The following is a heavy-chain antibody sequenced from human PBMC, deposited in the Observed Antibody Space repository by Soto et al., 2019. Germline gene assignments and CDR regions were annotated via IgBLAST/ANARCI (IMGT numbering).Heavy chain of an antibody. CDR1: ELTFSSDA. J-gene: IGHJ4*02. Sequence: EVQLLESGGGLVQPGGSLRLSCAASELTFSSDAMTWVRHAPGKGLEWVSVISGTGDSTYYADSVKGRFTISRDNSKNTLYLQMNSLRAEDTAVYFCAGSSGWYAKIDYWGQGTLVTVSS. CDR3: AGSSGWYAKIDY. CDR2: ISGTGDST. D-gene: IGHD6-19*01. V-gene: IGHV3-23*01.